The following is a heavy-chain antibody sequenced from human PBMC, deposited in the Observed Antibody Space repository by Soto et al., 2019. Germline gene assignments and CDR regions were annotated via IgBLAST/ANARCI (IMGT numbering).Heavy chain of an antibody. V-gene: IGHV3-53*01. J-gene: IGHJ6*02. D-gene: IGHD1-7*01. CDR3: ARETGTSYYYYGMDV. Sequence: PGGSLRLSXAASGFTVSSNYMSWVRQAPGKGLEWVSVIYSGGSTYYADSVKGRFTISRDNSKNTLYLQMNSLRAEDTAVYYCARETGTSYYYYGMDVWGQGTTVTVSS. CDR1: GFTVSSNY. CDR2: IYSGGST.